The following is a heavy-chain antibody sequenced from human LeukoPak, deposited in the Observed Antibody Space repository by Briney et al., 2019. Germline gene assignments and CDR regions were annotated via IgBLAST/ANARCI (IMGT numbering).Heavy chain of an antibody. Sequence: GRSLRLSCAASGFTFSSYGMHWVRQAPGKGLEWVAVIWYDGSNKYYTDPVKGPFTTSRDNTKNTLDLQMNTLIAEDTAVYDSARDQKPRNGATGGDYWGQGTLVTVSS. CDR1: GFTFSSYG. CDR2: IWYDGSNK. V-gene: IGHV3-33*01. D-gene: IGHD1-26*01. J-gene: IGHJ4*02. CDR3: ARDQKPRNGATGGDY.